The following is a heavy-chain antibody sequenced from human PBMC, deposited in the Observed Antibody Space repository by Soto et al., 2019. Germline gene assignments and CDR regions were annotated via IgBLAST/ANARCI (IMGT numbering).Heavy chain of an antibody. CDR2: ISSDGGT. Sequence: GSLRLSCTASGFTFSTSGMNWVRQAPGRGLEWVSSISSDGGTYYADSVKGRFTISRDKSKNTLFLQMNSLRDEDTALYYCAKDRCGARCISDSDYWGQGTLVTVSS. CDR3: AKDRCGARCISDSDY. V-gene: IGHV3-23*01. CDR1: GFTFSTSG. D-gene: IGHD2-15*01. J-gene: IGHJ4*02.